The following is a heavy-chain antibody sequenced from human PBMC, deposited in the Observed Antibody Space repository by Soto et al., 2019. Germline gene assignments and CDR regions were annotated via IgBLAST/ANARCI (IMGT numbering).Heavy chain of an antibody. V-gene: IGHV1-69*06. Sequence: QVQLVQSGAEVKKPGSSVKVSCKASGGTFSSYAISWVRQAPGQGLEWMGGIIPIFGTANYAQKFQGRVTITADKSTSTAYMELSSLRSEDTAVYYCATCPELELRDGHYGMDVWGQGTTVTVSS. J-gene: IGHJ6*02. CDR2: IIPIFGTA. CDR3: ATCPELELRDGHYGMDV. D-gene: IGHD1-7*01. CDR1: GGTFSSYA.